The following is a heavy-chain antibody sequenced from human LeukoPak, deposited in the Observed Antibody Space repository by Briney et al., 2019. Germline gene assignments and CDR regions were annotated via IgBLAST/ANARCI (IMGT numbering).Heavy chain of an antibody. CDR1: GYTFTSYG. Sequence: ASVQVSCKASGYTFTSYGYSGVRQAPGQGLEWMGWISAYNGNTNYAQKLQGRGTMTTDTSTSTAYMELRSLRSDDTAVYYCARDKVDTMVRGVLNWFDPWGQGTLVTVSS. CDR2: ISAYNGNT. J-gene: IGHJ5*02. V-gene: IGHV1-18*01. CDR3: ARDKVDTMVRGVLNWFDP. D-gene: IGHD3-10*01.